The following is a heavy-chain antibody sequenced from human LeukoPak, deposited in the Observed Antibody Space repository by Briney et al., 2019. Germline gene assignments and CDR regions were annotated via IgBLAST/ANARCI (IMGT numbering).Heavy chain of an antibody. CDR3: ARVHDYGDPNWFDP. J-gene: IGHJ5*02. D-gene: IGHD4-17*01. CDR2: INPNSGGT. V-gene: IGHV1-2*02. Sequence: ASVKVSCKASGYTFTGYYMHWVQQAPGQGLEWMGWINPNSGGTNYAQKFQGRVTMTRDTSISTAYMELSRLRSDDTAVYYCARVHDYGDPNWFDPWGQGTLVTVSS. CDR1: GYTFTGYY.